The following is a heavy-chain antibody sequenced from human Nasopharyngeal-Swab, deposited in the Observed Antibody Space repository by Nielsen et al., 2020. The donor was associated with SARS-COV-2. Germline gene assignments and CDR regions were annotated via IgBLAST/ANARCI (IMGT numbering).Heavy chain of an antibody. V-gene: IGHV7-4-1*02. Sequence: ASVKVSCKTSGYTFTNYAMNWVRQAPGRGLEWMGWINTNTGNPTYAQGFTGRFVFSLDTSVSTAYLQISSLKAEDTAVYYCARLSSGYYDYYFDYWGQGTLVTVSS. CDR2: INTNTGNP. CDR1: GYTFTNYA. CDR3: ARLSSGYYDYYFDY. J-gene: IGHJ4*02. D-gene: IGHD3-22*01.